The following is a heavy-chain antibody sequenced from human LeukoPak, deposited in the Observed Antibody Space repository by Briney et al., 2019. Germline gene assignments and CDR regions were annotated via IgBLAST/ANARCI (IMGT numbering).Heavy chain of an antibody. D-gene: IGHD6-19*01. V-gene: IGHV3-48*03. CDR1: GFTFSSYE. CDR2: ISSGSTI. Sequence: GGSLRLSCAASGFTFSSYEMNWVRQAPGKGLEWVSYISSGSTIYDADSVKGRFTISRDNAKNSLYLQMNSLRAEDTAVYYCARESIAVAGAPFDYWAREPWSPSPQ. J-gene: IGHJ4*02. CDR3: ARESIAVAGAPFDY.